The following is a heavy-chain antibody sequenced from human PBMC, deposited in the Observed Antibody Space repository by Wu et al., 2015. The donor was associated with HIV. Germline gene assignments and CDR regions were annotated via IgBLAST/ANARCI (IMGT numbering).Heavy chain of an antibody. CDR3: ARAYYYDSSGYYEGDAFDI. CDR2: IIPIFGTA. CDR1: GGTFSSYA. V-gene: IGHV1-69*05. J-gene: IGHJ3*02. Sequence: QVQLVQSGAEVKKPGSSVKVSCKASGGTFSSYAISWVRQAPGQGLEWMGGIIPIFGTANYAQKFQGRVTITTDESTSTAYMELSSLRSEDTAVYYCARAYYYDSSGYYEGDAFDIWGQGTMVTVSS. D-gene: IGHD3-22*01.